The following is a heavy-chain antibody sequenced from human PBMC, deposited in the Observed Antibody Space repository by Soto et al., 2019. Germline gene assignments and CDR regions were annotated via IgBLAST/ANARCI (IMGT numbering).Heavy chain of an antibody. Sequence: EVQLVESGGDLVQPGGSLRLSCAASGFTDRSNCMSWVRHAPGKGLDWVSLIYSGGSTYYADSVKGRLTVSRHNSKNTLFLQMNSLRPDDTAVYYCARSFPDGVGPTSGAFDIWGQGTMVTVSS. D-gene: IGHD1-26*01. V-gene: IGHV3-53*04. CDR1: GFTDRSNC. CDR2: IYSGGST. J-gene: IGHJ3*02. CDR3: ARSFPDGVGPTSGAFDI.